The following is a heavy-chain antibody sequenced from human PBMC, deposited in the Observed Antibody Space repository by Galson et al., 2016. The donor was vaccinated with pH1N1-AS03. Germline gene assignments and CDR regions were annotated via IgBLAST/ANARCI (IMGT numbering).Heavy chain of an antibody. CDR3: AKDASLPSIYYPIFDT. CDR1: GFTFTNHA. J-gene: IGHJ4*02. V-gene: IGHV3-23*01. D-gene: IGHD1-26*01. CDR2: ISYRGS. Sequence: RLSCAASGFTFTNHAMTWVRQAPGKGLEWVSIISYRGSFYADSVKGRFTISRDNSRNTLFLQMTSLRAEDTAIYYCAKDASLPSIYYPIFDTWGQGTLVTVSS.